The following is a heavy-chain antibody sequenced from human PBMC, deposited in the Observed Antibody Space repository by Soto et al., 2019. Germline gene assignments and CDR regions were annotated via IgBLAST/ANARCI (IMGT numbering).Heavy chain of an antibody. J-gene: IGHJ3*02. CDR1: GFTFDDYA. CDR2: INWNSGSI. Sequence: EVQLVESGGGLVQPGRSLRISCAASGFTFDDYAMHWVRQAPGKGLEWVSGINWNSGSIDYADSVKGRFTISRDNAKNSLYLQMSSLRDEDTALYYCAKAYSRLGGALDIWGQGTMVTVSS. V-gene: IGHV3-9*01. D-gene: IGHD1-26*01. CDR3: AKAYSRLGGALDI.